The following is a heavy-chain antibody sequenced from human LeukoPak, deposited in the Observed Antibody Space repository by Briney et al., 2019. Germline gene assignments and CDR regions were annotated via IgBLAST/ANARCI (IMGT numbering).Heavy chain of an antibody. V-gene: IGHV4-34*01. CDR1: GGSFSGYY. J-gene: IGHJ6*02. Sequence: SETLSLTCAVYGGSFSGYYWSWIRQPPGKGVEWIGEINHSGSTNYNPSLKSRVTISVDTSKNQFSLKLSSVTAADTAVYYCARGTHYCSSTSCYTAWSSYYYGMDAWGQGTTVTVSS. D-gene: IGHD2-2*02. CDR2: INHSGST. CDR3: ARGTHYCSSTSCYTAWSSYYYGMDA.